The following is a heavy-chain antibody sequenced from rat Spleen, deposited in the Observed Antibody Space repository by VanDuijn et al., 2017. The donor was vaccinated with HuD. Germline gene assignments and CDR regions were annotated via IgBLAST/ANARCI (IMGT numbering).Heavy chain of an antibody. CDR1: GFTFKNYW. J-gene: IGHJ2*01. V-gene: IGHV5-31*01. CDR3: ARSVFDY. Sequence: EVQLVESGGGLVQPGRSLKLSCVASGFTFKNYWMTWIRQAPEKGLEWVASIIYSGGSTYYRDSVKGRFTVSRDNAKNTLYLQMGSLRSEDTATYFCARSVFDYWGQGVMVTVSS. CDR2: IIYSGGST.